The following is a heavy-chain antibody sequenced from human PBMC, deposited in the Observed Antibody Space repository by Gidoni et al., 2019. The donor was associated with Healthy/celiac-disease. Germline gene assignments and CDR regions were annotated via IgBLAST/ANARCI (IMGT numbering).Heavy chain of an antibody. D-gene: IGHD2-8*01. V-gene: IGHV1-69*12. CDR2: IIPIFGTA. J-gene: IGHJ3*02. CDR1: GGTFSSYA. Sequence: QVQLVQSGAGGKEPGASVKVSCKASGGTFSSYAISWVRQAPGQGLEWMGGIIPIFGTANYAQKFQGRVTITADESTSTAYMELSSLRSEDTAVYYCARGTAVCNRGCNAFDIWGQGTMVIVSS. CDR3: ARGTAVCNRGCNAFDI.